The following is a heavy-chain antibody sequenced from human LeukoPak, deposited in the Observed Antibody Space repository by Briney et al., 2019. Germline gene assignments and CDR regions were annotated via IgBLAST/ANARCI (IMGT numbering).Heavy chain of an antibody. V-gene: IGHV1-2*02. J-gene: IGHJ4*02. CDR3: ARDHPYCTNGVCYDDY. D-gene: IGHD2-8*01. CDR2: INPNSGGT. CDR1: GYTFTGYY. Sequence: ASVKVSCKASGYTFTGYYMHWVRQAPGQGLEWMGWINPNSGGTNYAQKFQGRVTLTRDTSISTAYMELSRLRSDDTAVYYCARDHPYCTNGVCYDDYWGQGTPVTVSS.